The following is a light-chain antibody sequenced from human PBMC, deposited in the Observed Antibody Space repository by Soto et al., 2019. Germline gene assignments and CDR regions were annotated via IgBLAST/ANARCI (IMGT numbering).Light chain of an antibody. Sequence: EKVMTQSPATLSVSPGERATLSCRASQSVSSYLAWYQQKPGQAPRLLIYDASTRATGVPARFGGSGSGTELTLTISSLQSEDLAVYYCQQYDDWPETFGQGTKVEIK. V-gene: IGKV3-15*01. CDR2: DAS. CDR1: QSVSSY. CDR3: QQYDDWPET. J-gene: IGKJ1*01.